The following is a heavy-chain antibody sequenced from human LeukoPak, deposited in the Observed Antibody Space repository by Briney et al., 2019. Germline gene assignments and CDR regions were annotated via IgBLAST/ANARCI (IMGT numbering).Heavy chain of an antibody. Sequence: ASVKVSCKASGYTFTSYGISWVRQAPGQGLEWMGWISAYNGNTNYAQKLQGRVTMTTDTSTSTAYMELRSLRSDDTAVYYCARHILTGYYMYYYYYMDVWGKGTTVTVSS. CDR1: GYTFTSYG. D-gene: IGHD3-9*01. CDR2: ISAYNGNT. CDR3: ARHILTGYYMYYYYYMDV. J-gene: IGHJ6*03. V-gene: IGHV1-18*01.